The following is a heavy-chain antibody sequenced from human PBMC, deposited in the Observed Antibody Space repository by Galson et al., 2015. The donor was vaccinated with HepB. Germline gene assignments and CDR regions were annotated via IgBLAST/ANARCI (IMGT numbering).Heavy chain of an antibody. D-gene: IGHD2-15*01. CDR1: GFTFSDYY. CDR2: ISSSSSYT. CDR3: ARHGPLTGGGGSVPYYYYYGMDV. J-gene: IGHJ6*02. Sequence: SLRLSCAASGFTFSDYYMSWIRQAPGKGLEWVSYISSSSSYTNYADSVKGRFTISRDNAKNSLYLQMNSLRAEDTAVYYCARHGPLTGGGGSVPYYYYYGMDVWGQGTTVTVSS. V-gene: IGHV3-11*06.